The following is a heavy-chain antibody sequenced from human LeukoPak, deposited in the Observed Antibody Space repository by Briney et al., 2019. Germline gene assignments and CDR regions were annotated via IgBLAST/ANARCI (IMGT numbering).Heavy chain of an antibody. Sequence: GGSLRLSCAASGFSFSSYGMHWVRQAPGKGLEWVAVISYDGNKEYYVDSVKGRFTISRDNSKNMLYLQMDSLRVEDTAVYHCARERATSTSTWSFDYWGQGTLVTVSS. CDR2: ISYDGNKE. V-gene: IGHV3-30*03. CDR3: ARERATSTSTWSFDY. J-gene: IGHJ4*02. CDR1: GFSFSSYG. D-gene: IGHD2-2*01.